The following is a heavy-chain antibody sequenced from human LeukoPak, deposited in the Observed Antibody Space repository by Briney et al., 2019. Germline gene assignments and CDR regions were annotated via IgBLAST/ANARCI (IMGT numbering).Heavy chain of an antibody. CDR2: MHYRGST. CDR3: VPYTGGQTGYFDY. CDR1: GGSISSYY. D-gene: IGHD3-16*01. J-gene: IGHJ4*02. Sequence: PSETLSLTCTVSGGSISSYYWGWIRQPPGKGLEWIGSMHYRGSTYYSPSLKSRVTITVDTSKNQFSLKLSSVTAADTAVYYCVPYTGGQTGYFDYWGQGTLVTVSS. V-gene: IGHV4-39*01.